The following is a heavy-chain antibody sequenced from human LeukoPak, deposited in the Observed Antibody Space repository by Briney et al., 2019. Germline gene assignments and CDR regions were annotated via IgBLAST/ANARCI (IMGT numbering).Heavy chain of an antibody. J-gene: IGHJ4*02. CDR3: ARLMGYSGYDPADY. CDR1: SGSISSYY. D-gene: IGHD5-12*01. Sequence: SETLSLTCTVSSGSISSYYWSWIRQPPGKGLEWIGYIYYSGSTNYNPSLKSRVTISVDTSRNQFSLKLSSVTAADTAVYYCARLMGYSGYDPADYWGQGTLVTVSS. CDR2: IYYSGST. V-gene: IGHV4-59*08.